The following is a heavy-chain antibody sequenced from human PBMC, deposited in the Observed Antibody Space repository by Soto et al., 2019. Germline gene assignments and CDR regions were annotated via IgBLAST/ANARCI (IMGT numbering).Heavy chain of an antibody. V-gene: IGHV3-21*01. Sequence: EVQLVESGGGLVKPGGSLRLSWAASGFTFSNYYMNWVRQAPGKGLELVSSISTGSSYIYYADSVMGRFTISRDNAKNSLYLQMNSLRVEDTAVYYFARGADSYGYWLDYWGQGTLVTVSS. CDR2: ISTGSSYI. D-gene: IGHD5-18*01. CDR3: ARGADSYGYWLDY. CDR1: GFTFSNYY. J-gene: IGHJ4*02.